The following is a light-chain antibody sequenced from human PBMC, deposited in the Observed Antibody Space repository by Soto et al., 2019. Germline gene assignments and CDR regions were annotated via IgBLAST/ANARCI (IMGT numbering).Light chain of an antibody. CDR1: QSVSSSY. V-gene: IGKV3-20*01. CDR3: QQYGSSPFT. CDR2: GAS. Sequence: ESVLTQSPGTLSMSPGERATLSCRASQSVSSSYSAWYQQKPGQAPRLLIYGASSRATGIPDRFSGSGSGTDFTLTISRLEAEDFAVYCCQQYGSSPFTFGPGTKVDIK. J-gene: IGKJ3*01.